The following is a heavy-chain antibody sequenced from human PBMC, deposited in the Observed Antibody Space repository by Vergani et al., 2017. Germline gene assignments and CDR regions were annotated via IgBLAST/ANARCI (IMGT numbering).Heavy chain of an antibody. CDR1: GFTFGDYA. V-gene: IGHV3-49*04. CDR2: IRTKAFGETT. CDR3: TTRTMITFGGVTKYYFDY. Sequence: EVQLLESGGGLVQPGRSLRLSCEASGFTFGDYAVTWVRQAPGKGLEYIGFIRTKAFGETTDYAASVKGRFFISRDDSKSIAYLHLNRLKTEDTAVYYCTTRTMITFGGVTKYYFDYWGQGTLVTVSS. J-gene: IGHJ4*02. D-gene: IGHD3-16*01.